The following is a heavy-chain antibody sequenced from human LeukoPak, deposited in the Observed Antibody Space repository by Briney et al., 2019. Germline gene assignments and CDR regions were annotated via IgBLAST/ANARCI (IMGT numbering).Heavy chain of an antibody. Sequence: ASQTLSLTCTVSGGSISSGSYYWSWIRQPAGKGLEWIGSIYYSGSTYYNPSLKSRVTISVDTSKNQFSLKLSSVTAADTAVYYCARIPRFGVVNACWGQGTLVTVSS. CDR2: IYYSGST. CDR1: GGSISSGSYY. D-gene: IGHD3-3*01. CDR3: ARIPRFGVVNAC. J-gene: IGHJ4*02. V-gene: IGHV4-30-2*03.